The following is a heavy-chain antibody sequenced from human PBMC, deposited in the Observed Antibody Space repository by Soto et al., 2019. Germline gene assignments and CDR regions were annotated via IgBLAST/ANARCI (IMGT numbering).Heavy chain of an antibody. CDR1: GGTFSSYA. J-gene: IGHJ3*02. D-gene: IGHD3-22*01. CDR3: ARELRITMIVRAHAFDI. Sequence: GASVKVSCKASGGTFSSYAISWVRQAPGQGFEWMGGIIPIFGTANYAQKFQGRVTITADESTSTAYMELSSLGSEDTAVYYCARELRITMIVRAHAFDIWGQGTMVTVSS. CDR2: IIPIFGTA. V-gene: IGHV1-69*13.